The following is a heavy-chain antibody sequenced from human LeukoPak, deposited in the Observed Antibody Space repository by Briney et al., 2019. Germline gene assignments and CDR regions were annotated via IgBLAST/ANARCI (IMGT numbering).Heavy chain of an antibody. Sequence: SETLSLTCTVSGDSISSRSYYWDWIRQPPGGGLEWIGSIFYRGTTYYNPSLKSRVTISLDTSKNQFSLKLSSVTAADTAVYYCASHYCSGGSCYYTNFDYWGQGTLVTVSS. CDR2: IFYRGTT. CDR1: GDSISSRSYY. D-gene: IGHD2-15*01. V-gene: IGHV4-39*01. J-gene: IGHJ4*02. CDR3: ASHYCSGGSCYYTNFDY.